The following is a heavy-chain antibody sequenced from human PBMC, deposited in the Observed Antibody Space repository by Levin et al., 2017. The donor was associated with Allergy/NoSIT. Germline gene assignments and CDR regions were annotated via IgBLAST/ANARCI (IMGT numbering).Heavy chain of an antibody. J-gene: IGHJ4*02. Sequence: SETLSLICTVSGGPISSGSRYWGWIRQPPGKGLEWIGNIYYSGRSTYYNPSLKSRVTMFADTSKNQFSLKLSSVTAADTAVYYCGRHDYYHGSGISNWGQGTPVTVSS. CDR2: IYYSGRST. D-gene: IGHD3-10*01. CDR1: GGPISSGSRY. CDR3: GRHDYYHGSGISN. V-gene: IGHV4-39*01.